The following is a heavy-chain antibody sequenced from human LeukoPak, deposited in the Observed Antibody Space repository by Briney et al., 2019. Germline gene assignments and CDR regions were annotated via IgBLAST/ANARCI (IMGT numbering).Heavy chain of an antibody. Sequence: KPSETLSLTCAVYGGSFSGYYWSWIRQPPGKGLEWIGEINHSGSTNYNPSLKSRVTISVDTSKNQFSLKLSSVTAADTAVYYCARVGPLGEWLNVLQHWGQGTLVTVSS. D-gene: IGHD3-3*01. CDR3: ARVGPLGEWLNVLQH. CDR1: GGSFSGYY. J-gene: IGHJ1*01. CDR2: INHSGST. V-gene: IGHV4-34*01.